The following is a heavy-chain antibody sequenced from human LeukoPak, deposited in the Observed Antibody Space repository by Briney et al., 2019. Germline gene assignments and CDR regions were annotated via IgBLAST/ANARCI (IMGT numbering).Heavy chain of an antibody. J-gene: IGHJ4*02. CDR3: AKETYYDSSGAPLFDY. Sequence: GGSLRLSCAASGFTISNYWMSWVRQAPGKGLEWVANIKQDGSEKYYVDSVKGRFTISRDNSKNTLYLQMNSLRAEDTAVYYCAKETYYDSSGAPLFDYGGQGTLVTVSS. D-gene: IGHD3-22*01. V-gene: IGHV3-7*05. CDR1: GFTISNYW. CDR2: IKQDGSEK.